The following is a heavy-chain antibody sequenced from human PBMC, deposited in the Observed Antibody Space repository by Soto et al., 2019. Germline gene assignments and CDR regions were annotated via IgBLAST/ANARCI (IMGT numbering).Heavy chain of an antibody. D-gene: IGHD2-8*01. V-gene: IGHV1-58*01. CDR1: GFTFTSSA. J-gene: IGHJ5*02. Sequence: ASVKVSCKASGFTFTSSAVQWVRQARGQRLEWIGWIVVGSGNTNYAQKFQERVTITRDMSTSTAYMELSSLRSEDTAVYYCAGKEYCTNGVCYGFDPWGQGTLVTVSS. CDR3: AGKEYCTNGVCYGFDP. CDR2: IVVGSGNT.